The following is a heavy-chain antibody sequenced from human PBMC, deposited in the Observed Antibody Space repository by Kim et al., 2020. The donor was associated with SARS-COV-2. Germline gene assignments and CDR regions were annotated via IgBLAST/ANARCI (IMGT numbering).Heavy chain of an antibody. CDR1: GFTFSSYD. V-gene: IGHV3-23*01. D-gene: IGHD2-15*01. CDR2: ISSTGGAT. Sequence: GGSLRLSCAASGFTFSSYDMTWVCQAPGKGLEWVSSISSTGGATYYADSVKGRFTISRDNSKNTLYLQMNSLRAEDTALYYCAKQRAARTLNDAFDIWGQGTMVTVS. CDR3: AKQRAARTLNDAFDI. J-gene: IGHJ3*02.